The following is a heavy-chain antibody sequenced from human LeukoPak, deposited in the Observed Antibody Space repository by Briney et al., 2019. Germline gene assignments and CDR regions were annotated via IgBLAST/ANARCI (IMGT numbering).Heavy chain of an antibody. J-gene: IGHJ4*02. CDR3: ATAVDPYRGFDY. V-gene: IGHV3-23*01. CDR1: GFTVSSNY. D-gene: IGHD1-26*01. Sequence: GGSLRLSCAASGFTVSSNYMSWVRQAPGKGLEWVSAISGSGGSTYYADSVRGRFTISRDTSKNTLYLQMNSLRAEDTAVYYCATAVDPYRGFDYWGQGTLVTVSS. CDR2: ISGSGGST.